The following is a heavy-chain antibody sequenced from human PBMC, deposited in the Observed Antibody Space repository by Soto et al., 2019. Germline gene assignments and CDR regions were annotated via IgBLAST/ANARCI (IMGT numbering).Heavy chain of an antibody. V-gene: IGHV1-18*01. CDR1: GYTFTSYG. CDR3: ARDSHTIFGVVISPYYYYGMDF. D-gene: IGHD3-3*01. J-gene: IGHJ6*02. Sequence: ASVKVSCKASGYTFTSYGISWVRQAPGQGLEWMGWISAYNGNTNYAQKLQGRVTMTTDTSTSTAYMELRSLRSDDTAVYYCARDSHTIFGVVISPYYYYGMDFWGQGTTVTGSS. CDR2: ISAYNGNT.